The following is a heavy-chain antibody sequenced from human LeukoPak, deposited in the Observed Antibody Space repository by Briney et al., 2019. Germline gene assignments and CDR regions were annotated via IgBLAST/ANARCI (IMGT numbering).Heavy chain of an antibody. J-gene: IGHJ1*01. CDR2: INHSGST. CDR1: GGSFSGYY. Sequence: PSETLSLTCAVYGGSFSGYYWSWIRQPPGKGLDWIGEINHSGSTNYNPSLKSRVTISVDTSKNQFSLKLSSVTAADTAVYYCARTAYNYYARLGHFQHWGQGTLVTVSS. V-gene: IGHV4-34*01. CDR3: ARTAYNYYARLGHFQH. D-gene: IGHD3-22*01.